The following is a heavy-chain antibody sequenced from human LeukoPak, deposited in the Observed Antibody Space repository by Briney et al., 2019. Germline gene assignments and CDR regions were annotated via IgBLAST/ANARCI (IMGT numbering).Heavy chain of an antibody. CDR3: ARQITTGYFDY. J-gene: IGHJ4*02. D-gene: IGHD3-9*01. V-gene: IGHV4-31*03. Sequence: SETLSLTCTVSGGSISSGGYYWSWIRQHPGKGLEWIGYIYYSGSTYYNPSLKSRVTISVDTSKNQFSLKLSSVTAADTAIYYCARQITTGYFDYWGQGTLVTVSS. CDR1: GGSISSGGYY. CDR2: IYYSGST.